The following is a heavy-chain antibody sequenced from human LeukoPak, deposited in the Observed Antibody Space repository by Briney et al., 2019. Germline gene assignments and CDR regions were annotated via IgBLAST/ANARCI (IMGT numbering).Heavy chain of an antibody. J-gene: IGHJ6*03. Sequence: GPSAKVSCKPSRGTFSSYEISRVRQAPGQGLEWMGWISAYNGNTNYAHTVQGRVTMTEATSTTTAYMELSILRSEDTAVYYCAGTTHPNYYYMDVWGKGTTVTISS. CDR2: ISAYNGNT. CDR3: AGTTHPNYYYMDV. CDR1: RGTFSSYE. D-gene: IGHD1-1*01. V-gene: IGHV1-18*01.